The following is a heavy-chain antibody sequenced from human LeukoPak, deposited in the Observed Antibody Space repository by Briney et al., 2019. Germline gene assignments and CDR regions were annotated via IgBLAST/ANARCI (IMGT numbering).Heavy chain of an antibody. J-gene: IGHJ4*02. CDR3: ARDRGYSGSGTYYIQDFDY. Sequence: PGGSLRLSCAASGFTFSDYYMTWIRQAPGKGLEWVSYISGSADTIYYADSVKGRFTISRDNARNSLYLQMDSLRAEDTAIYYCARDRGYSGSGTYYIQDFDYWGQGTLVTVSS. V-gene: IGHV3-11*01. D-gene: IGHD3-10*01. CDR1: GFTFSDYY. CDR2: ISGSADTI.